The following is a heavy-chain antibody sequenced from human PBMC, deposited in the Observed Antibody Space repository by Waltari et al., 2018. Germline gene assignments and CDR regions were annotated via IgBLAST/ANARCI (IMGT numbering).Heavy chain of an antibody. CDR3: TRVLSTHYYDSSGYSDY. D-gene: IGHD3-22*01. CDR2: IRSKAYGGTT. J-gene: IGHJ4*02. CDR1: GFTFGDYA. Sequence: EVQLVESGGGLVQPGRSLRLSCTASGFTFGDYAMSWVRQAPGKGLEWVGFIRSKAYGGTTEYAASVKGRFTISRDDSKSIAYLQMNSLKTEDTAVYYCTRVLSTHYYDSSGYSDYWGQGTLVTVSS. V-gene: IGHV3-49*04.